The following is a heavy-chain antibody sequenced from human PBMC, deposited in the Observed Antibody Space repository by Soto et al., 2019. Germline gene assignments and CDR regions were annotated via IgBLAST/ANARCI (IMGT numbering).Heavy chain of an antibody. CDR3: ARVGAAAGDYYCMYV. CDR1: GGSISSGGYY. CDR2: IYYRGNT. J-gene: IGHJ6*02. Sequence: PSETLSLTCTVSGGSISSGGYYWSWIRQPPGKGLEWIGYIYYRGNTNYNPSLKSRVTISVETSKNQFSLKLRSVTAADTAVYYCARVGAAAGDYYCMYVWGQGTTVTVSS. V-gene: IGHV4-61*08. D-gene: IGHD6-13*01.